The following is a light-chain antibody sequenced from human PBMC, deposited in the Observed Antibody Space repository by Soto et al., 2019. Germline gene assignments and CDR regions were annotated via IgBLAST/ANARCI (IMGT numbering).Light chain of an antibody. CDR3: QQRHNWLT. CDR2: DTS. Sequence: ESVLAQSPATLALSPGVSATLSCRASQSVTKYLAWYHQKPGQAPRLLIYDTSNRATGIPARFSGSGSGTDFTLTISSLESEDSRIYYCQQRHNWLTSGGGTKVDIK. J-gene: IGKJ4*01. CDR1: QSVTKY. V-gene: IGKV3-11*01.